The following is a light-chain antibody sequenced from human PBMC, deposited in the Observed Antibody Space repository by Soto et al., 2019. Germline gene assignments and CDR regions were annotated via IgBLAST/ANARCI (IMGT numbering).Light chain of an antibody. CDR2: SNT. CDR3: AAWDDSLSGVV. CDR1: SSNMGSNS. Sequence: QSVLTQPPSASGTPGQRVTISCSGSSSNMGSNSVHWYKQLPGTAPKLLIYSNTQRPSGVPDRFSGYKSGTSASLAISGLRSEDEADYYCAAWDDSLSGVVFGGGTKLTVL. J-gene: IGLJ2*01. V-gene: IGLV1-47*01.